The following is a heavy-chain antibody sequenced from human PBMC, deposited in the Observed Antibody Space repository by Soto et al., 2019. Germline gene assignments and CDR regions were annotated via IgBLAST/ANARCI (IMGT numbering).Heavy chain of an antibody. V-gene: IGHV3-23*01. CDR2: ISGGAT. Sequence: EVQLLESGGGLVQPGGSRRLSCAASGFTFRDYGMSWVRQAPGKGLEWVSGISGGATYYADSVKGQFVISRDDSKNTLYLEMDSLRVEDTAVYYCTKDSGWTSTDWGQGTLVTVSS. CDR3: TKDSGWTSTD. CDR1: GFTFRDYG. J-gene: IGHJ4*02. D-gene: IGHD3-10*01.